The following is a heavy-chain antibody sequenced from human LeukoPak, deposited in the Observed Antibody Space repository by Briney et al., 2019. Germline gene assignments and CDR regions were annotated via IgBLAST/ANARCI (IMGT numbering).Heavy chain of an antibody. D-gene: IGHD6-13*01. CDR2: IYYSGST. Sequence: SETLSLTCTVSGGSISSYYWSWIRQPPGKGLEWIGYIYYSGSTNYNPSLKSRVTISVDPSKNQFSLKLSSVTAADTAVYYCARGDGSWYVYFQHWGQGTLVTVSS. CDR3: ARGDGSWYVYFQH. V-gene: IGHV4-59*01. CDR1: GGSISSYY. J-gene: IGHJ1*01.